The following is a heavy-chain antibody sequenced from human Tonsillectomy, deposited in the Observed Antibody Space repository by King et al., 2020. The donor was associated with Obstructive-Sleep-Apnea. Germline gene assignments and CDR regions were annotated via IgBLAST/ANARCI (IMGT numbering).Heavy chain of an antibody. V-gene: IGHV4-34*01. CDR2: INHSGST. CDR1: GGSFSGYY. Sequence: VQLQQWGAGLLKPSETLSLTCAVYGGSFSGYYWSWIRQPPGKGLELIGEINHSGSTNYNPSLWSRVTISVDTSKNQFSLKLSSLTAAYTAVYYCAAQDYGDLFFDSWGQGTLVSVSS. J-gene: IGHJ4*02. CDR3: AAQDYGDLFFDS. D-gene: IGHD4-17*01.